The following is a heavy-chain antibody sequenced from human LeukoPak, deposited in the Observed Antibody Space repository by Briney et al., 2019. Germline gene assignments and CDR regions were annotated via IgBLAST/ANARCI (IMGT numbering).Heavy chain of an antibody. J-gene: IGHJ6*02. V-gene: IGHV1-8*01. CDR2: MNPNSGNT. D-gene: IGHD5-18*01. CDR3: ARATALDAYYYYYYGMDV. CDR1: GYTFTSYD. Sequence: ASVKVSCKASGYTFTSYDINWVRQATGQGLEWMGWMNPNSGNTVYAQKFQGRVTMTRNTSISTAYMELSSLRSEDTAVYYCARATALDAYYYYYYGMDVWGQGTTVTVSS.